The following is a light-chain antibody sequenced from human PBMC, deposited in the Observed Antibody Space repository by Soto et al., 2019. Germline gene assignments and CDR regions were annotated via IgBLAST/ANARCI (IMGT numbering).Light chain of an antibody. CDR1: SSDVGGYNY. CDR3: SSYTSSSTPLD. V-gene: IGLV2-14*01. Sequence: QPASVSGSPGQSITISCTGTSSDVGGYNYVSWYQQHPGKAPKLMIYDVSNRPSGVSNRFSGSKSGNTASLTISGLQAEDEADYYCSSYTSSSTPLDFGTGTKLTVL. J-gene: IGLJ1*01. CDR2: DVS.